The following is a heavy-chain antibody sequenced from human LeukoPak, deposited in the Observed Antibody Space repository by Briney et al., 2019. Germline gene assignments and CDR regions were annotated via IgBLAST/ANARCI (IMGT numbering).Heavy chain of an antibody. CDR3: ARVISAYYYYGMDV. J-gene: IGHJ6*02. Sequence: PSETLSLTCAVYGGSFSGCYWSWIRQPPGKGLEWIGEINHSGSTNYNPSLKSRVTISVDTSKNQFSLKLSSVTAADTAVYYCARVISAYYYYGMDVWGQGTTVTVSS. CDR1: GGSFSGCY. V-gene: IGHV4-34*01. D-gene: IGHD3-10*01. CDR2: INHSGST.